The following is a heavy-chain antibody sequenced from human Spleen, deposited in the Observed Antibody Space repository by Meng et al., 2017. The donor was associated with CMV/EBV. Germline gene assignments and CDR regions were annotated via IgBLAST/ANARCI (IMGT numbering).Heavy chain of an antibody. Sequence: GESLKISCAASGFTFTTFWMTWVRQAPGKGLEWVVNIKEDGSGQWYVDSVKGRFTISRDNAKNSLYLQMNSLRAEDTAVYYCARDGMAVEERFLEWLPYYYYGMDVWGQGTTVTVSS. D-gene: IGHD3-3*01. CDR3: ARDGMAVEERFLEWLPYYYYGMDV. V-gene: IGHV3-7*01. CDR1: GFTFTTFW. J-gene: IGHJ6*02. CDR2: IKEDGSGQ.